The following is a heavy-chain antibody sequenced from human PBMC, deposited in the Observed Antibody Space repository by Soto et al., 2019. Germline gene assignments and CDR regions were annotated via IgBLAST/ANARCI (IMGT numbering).Heavy chain of an antibody. V-gene: IGHV3-33*01. Sequence: QVQLVESGGGVVQPGRSLRLSCAASGFTFSSYGMHWVRQAPGKGLEWAAVIWYDGSNKYYAGSVKGRFTISRDNSKNTLYLQMNSLRAEDTAVYYCARAGLRGGALDIWGQGTMVIVSS. CDR1: GFTFSSYG. CDR2: IWYDGSNK. D-gene: IGHD4-17*01. J-gene: IGHJ3*02. CDR3: ARAGLRGGALDI.